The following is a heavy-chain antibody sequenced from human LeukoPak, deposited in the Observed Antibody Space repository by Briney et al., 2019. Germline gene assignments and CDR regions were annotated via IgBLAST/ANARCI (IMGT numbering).Heavy chain of an antibody. Sequence: GGSLRLSCAASGFTFSNAWMSWVRQAPGKGLEWVGRIKSKTDGGTTDYAAPVKGRFTISRDDSKNTLYLQMNSLKTEDTAVYYCTTFYSGSYYVMFARGYYFDYWGQGTLVTVSS. CDR2: IKSKTDGGTT. D-gene: IGHD1-26*01. CDR1: GFTFSNAW. J-gene: IGHJ4*02. V-gene: IGHV3-15*01. CDR3: TTFYSGSYYVMFARGYYFDY.